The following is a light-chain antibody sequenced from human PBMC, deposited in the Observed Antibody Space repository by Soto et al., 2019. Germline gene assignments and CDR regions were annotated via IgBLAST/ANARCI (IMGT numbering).Light chain of an antibody. CDR2: AAS. CDR1: QGISTY. V-gene: IGKV1-27*01. J-gene: IGKJ1*01. Sequence: DIQMTQSPSSLSASVGDRVTITCRASQGISTYLVWYQQKPGTVPKLLIFAASTLQSGVPSRFSGSGSGTECTLTISSLQPEDVATYYCQNYNGAPWTFGQGTKVEIK. CDR3: QNYNGAPWT.